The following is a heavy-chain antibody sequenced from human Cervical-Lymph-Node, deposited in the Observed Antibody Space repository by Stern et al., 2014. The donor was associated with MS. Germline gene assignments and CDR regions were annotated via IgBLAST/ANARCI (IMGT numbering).Heavy chain of an antibody. CDR3: ARDIRVITY. Sequence: EVQLVESGGGLKQPGESLRLSCVGSGFTFSNYGMGWVRQAPGKGLEWVAAIFLNGGTTFYVDSVKGRFTISRDTSEKTMYLQMNNLRAEDSALYYCARDIRVITYWGQGVLVTVSS. CDR2: IFLNGGTT. CDR1: GFTFSNYG. V-gene: IGHV3-23*04. J-gene: IGHJ4*02. D-gene: IGHD2-21*01.